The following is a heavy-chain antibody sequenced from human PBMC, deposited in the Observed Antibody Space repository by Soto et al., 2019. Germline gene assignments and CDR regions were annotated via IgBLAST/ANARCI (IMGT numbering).Heavy chain of an antibody. V-gene: IGHV1-69*13. CDR1: GGTFSSYA. CDR3: ARAERVLVNFDWPSYYFDY. J-gene: IGHJ4*02. CDR2: IIPIFGTA. Sequence: ASVKVSCKASGGTFSSYAISWVRQAPGQGLEWMGGIIPIFGTANYAQKFQGRVTITADESTSTAYMELSGLRSEDTAVYYCARAERVLVNFDWPSYYFDYWGQGTLVTVSS. D-gene: IGHD3-9*01.